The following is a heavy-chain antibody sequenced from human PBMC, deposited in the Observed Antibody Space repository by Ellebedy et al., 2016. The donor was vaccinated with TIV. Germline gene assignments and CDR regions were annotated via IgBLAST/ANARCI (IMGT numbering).Heavy chain of an antibody. Sequence: GGSLRLXXAASGFTFSSYWMSWVRQAPGKGLEWVANIKQDGSEKYYVDSVRGRFTISRDNAKNSLYLQMNSLRAEDTAVYYCARDQYSGSYYGAFDIWGQGTMVTVSS. CDR1: GFTFSSYW. V-gene: IGHV3-7*01. D-gene: IGHD1-26*01. CDR2: IKQDGSEK. CDR3: ARDQYSGSYYGAFDI. J-gene: IGHJ3*02.